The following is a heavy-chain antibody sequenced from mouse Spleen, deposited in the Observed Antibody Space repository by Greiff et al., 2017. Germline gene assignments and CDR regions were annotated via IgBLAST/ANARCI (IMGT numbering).Heavy chain of an antibody. CDR3: AREDGKSSFFAY. J-gene: IGHJ3*01. D-gene: IGHD2-1*01. CDR1: GFSLTSYG. CDR2: IWSGGST. Sequence: VQLQQSGPGLVQPSQSLSITCTVSGFSLTSYGVHWVRQSPGKGLEWLGVIWSGGSTDYNAAFISRLSISKDNSKSQVFFKMNSLQADDTAIYYCAREDGKSSFFAYWGQGTLVTVSA. V-gene: IGHV2-2*01.